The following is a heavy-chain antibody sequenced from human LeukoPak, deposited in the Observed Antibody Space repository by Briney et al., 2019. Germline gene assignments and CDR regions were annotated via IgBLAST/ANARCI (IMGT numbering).Heavy chain of an antibody. Sequence: GGSLRLSCEASGFTFSSYGMSWGRQAPGKGLGRVSAISGGGGGTYYADSVKGRFTISRDNSKNTLYLQMNSLRAEDAAVYFCAKRVAHSSGAYWDYWGQGILVTVSS. D-gene: IGHD6-19*01. J-gene: IGHJ4*02. CDR1: GFTFSSYG. V-gene: IGHV3-23*01. CDR3: AKRVAHSSGAYWDY. CDR2: ISGGGGGT.